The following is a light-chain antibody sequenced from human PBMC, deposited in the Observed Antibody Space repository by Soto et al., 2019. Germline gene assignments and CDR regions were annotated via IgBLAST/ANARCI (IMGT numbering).Light chain of an antibody. J-gene: IGKJ1*01. CDR2: DAS. V-gene: IGKV3D-20*01. Sequence: EIVLTQSPATLSLSPGERATLSCGAIQSVSSSYLAWYQQKPGLAPRLLTYDASSRATGIPDRFSGSGSGTDFTLTISRLEPEDFAVYYCQQYGSSPKTFGQGTKV. CDR1: QSVSSSY. CDR3: QQYGSSPKT.